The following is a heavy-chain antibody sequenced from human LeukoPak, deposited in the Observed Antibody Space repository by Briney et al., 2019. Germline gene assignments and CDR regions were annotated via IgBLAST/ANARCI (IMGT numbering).Heavy chain of an antibody. D-gene: IGHD3-16*01. CDR3: AGYMKGAFDI. Sequence: SETLSLTSTVSGGSISSSSYYWGWIRQPPGKGLEWIGSIYYSGSTYYNPSLKSRVTISVDTSKNQFSLKLSSVTAADTAVYYCAGYMKGAFDIWGQGTMVTVSS. CDR2: IYYSGST. CDR1: GGSISSSSYY. J-gene: IGHJ3*02. V-gene: IGHV4-39*01.